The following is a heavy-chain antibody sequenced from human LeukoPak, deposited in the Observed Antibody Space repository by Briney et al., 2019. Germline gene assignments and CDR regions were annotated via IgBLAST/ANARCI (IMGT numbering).Heavy chain of an antibody. CDR3: ARHAYYGSGSYHSRYYFDY. Sequence: SETLSLTCTVSGGSISSNYWSWIRQPPGKGLEWIGYIYYSGSTDYNPSLKSRVTVSIDTSNNQFSLKLRSVAAADTAVYYCARHAYYGSGSYHSRYYFDYWGQGTLVTVSS. CDR2: IYYSGST. D-gene: IGHD3-10*01. V-gene: IGHV4-59*08. J-gene: IGHJ4*02. CDR1: GGSISSNY.